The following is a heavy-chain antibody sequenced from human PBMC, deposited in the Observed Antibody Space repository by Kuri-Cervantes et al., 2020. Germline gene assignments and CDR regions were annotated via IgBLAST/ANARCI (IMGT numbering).Heavy chain of an antibody. CDR3: ARVWGQGYYYGTNV. CDR1: GYTFTGYY. V-gene: IGHV1-2*02. CDR2: INPNSGGT. Sequence: ASVKVSCKASGYTFTGYYMHWVRQAPGQGLEWMGWINPNSGGTNYAQKFQGRVTMTRDTSISTAYMELSRLRSDDTAVYYCARVWGQGYYYGTNVWGQGTTVTVSS. J-gene: IGHJ6*02. D-gene: IGHD3-16*01.